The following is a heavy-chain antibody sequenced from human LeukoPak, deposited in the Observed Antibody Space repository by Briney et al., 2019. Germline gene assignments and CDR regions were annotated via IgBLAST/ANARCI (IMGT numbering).Heavy chain of an antibody. CDR1: GYTFTSYG. J-gene: IGHJ4*02. D-gene: IGHD6-19*01. V-gene: IGHV1-18*04. CDR2: ISAYNGNT. Sequence: GASVKVSCKASGYTFTSYGISWVRQAPGQGLEWMGWISAYNGNTNYAQKLQGRVTMTPDTSTSTAYMELRSLRSDDTAVYYCARDRTRSGWQGPSDYWGQGTLVTVSS. CDR3: ARDRTRSGWQGPSDY.